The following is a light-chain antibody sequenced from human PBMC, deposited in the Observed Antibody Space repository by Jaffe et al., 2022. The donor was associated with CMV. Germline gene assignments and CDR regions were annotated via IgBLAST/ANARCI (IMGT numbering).Light chain of an antibody. J-gene: IGKJ1*01. CDR1: QSVSSY. V-gene: IGKV3-11*01. Sequence: EIVLTQSPVILSLSPGERATLSCRASQSVSSYLAWYQQKPGQAPRLLIYDASNRATGIPARFSGSGSGTDFTLTISSLEPEDFAVYFCQQRSNWPGTFGQGTKVEI. CDR2: DAS. CDR3: QQRSNWPGT.